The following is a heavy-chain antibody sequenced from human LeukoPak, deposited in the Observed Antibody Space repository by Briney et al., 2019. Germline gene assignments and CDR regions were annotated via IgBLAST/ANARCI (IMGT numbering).Heavy chain of an antibody. CDR2: ISHTGGT. J-gene: IGHJ4*02. CDR3: AGVRGVAAGTDY. D-gene: IGHD6-13*01. CDR1: GGSFSDYS. V-gene: IGHV4-34*01. Sequence: SETLSLTCAVHGGSFSDYSWTWIRQSPGKGLEWIGEISHTGGTNYKPSLNSRVTISVDTSKKQISLNLTSVTVADTAVYYCAGVRGVAAGTDYWGQGTLVTVSS.